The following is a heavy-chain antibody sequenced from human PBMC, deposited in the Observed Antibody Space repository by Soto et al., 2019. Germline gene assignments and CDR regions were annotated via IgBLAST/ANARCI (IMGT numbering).Heavy chain of an antibody. CDR2: ISGSGGST. V-gene: IGHV3-23*01. CDR3: AKEGSSSWYGVGAAEYFQH. CDR1: GVTFSSYA. D-gene: IGHD6-13*01. Sequence: EVQLLESGGGLVQPGGSLRLSCAASGVTFSSYAMSWVRQAPGKGLEWVSAISGSGGSTYYADSVKGRFTISRDNSKNTLYLQMNSLRAEDTAVYYCAKEGSSSWYGVGAAEYFQHWGQGTLVTVSS. J-gene: IGHJ1*01.